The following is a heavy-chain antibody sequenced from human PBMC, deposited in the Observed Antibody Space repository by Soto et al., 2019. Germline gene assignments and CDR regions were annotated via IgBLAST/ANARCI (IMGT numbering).Heavy chain of an antibody. V-gene: IGHV3-7*01. D-gene: IGHD3-3*01. CDR3: ATLHYTPSTIFGVVYYYYYLAV. Sequence: GGSLRLSCAASGFTFSSSWMSWVRQAPGKGLEWVANIRQDGSEKYYVDSVKGRFTISRDNAKNSLYLQMNSLRAEDTAVYYCATLHYTPSTIFGVVYYYYYLAVWGKGTTVTVSS. CDR2: IRQDGSEK. J-gene: IGHJ6*03. CDR1: GFTFSSSW.